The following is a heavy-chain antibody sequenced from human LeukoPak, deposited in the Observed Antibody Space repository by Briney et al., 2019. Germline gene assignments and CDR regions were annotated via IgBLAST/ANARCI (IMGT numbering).Heavy chain of an antibody. Sequence: EPGRSLRLSCAASGFNFSSYGMHWVRQAPGKGLEWVTSIWFDGSNIHYADSVEGRVIISRDNSKSALYLQMNSLRAEDTAIYYCARDSLPMAVTGPFDHWGQGALVTVSS. D-gene: IGHD6-19*01. J-gene: IGHJ4*02. CDR3: ARDSLPMAVTGPFDH. CDR2: IWFDGSNI. CDR1: GFNFSSYG. V-gene: IGHV3-33*01.